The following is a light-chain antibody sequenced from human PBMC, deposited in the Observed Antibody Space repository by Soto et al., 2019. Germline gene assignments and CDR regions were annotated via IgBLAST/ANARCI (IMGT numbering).Light chain of an antibody. Sequence: QSVLTQPPSASGTPGQRVTISCSGSISNIGGNTVNWYQQLPGTAPKLLMYTNNQRPSGVPDRFSGSKSGTSASLAISGLQSEDEADDYCEALDDSLNGVVFGGGTKLTVL. J-gene: IGLJ2*01. CDR3: EALDDSLNGVV. V-gene: IGLV1-44*01. CDR2: TNN. CDR1: ISNIGGNT.